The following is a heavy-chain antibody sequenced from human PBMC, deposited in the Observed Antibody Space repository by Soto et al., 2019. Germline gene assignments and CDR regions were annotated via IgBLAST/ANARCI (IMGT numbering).Heavy chain of an antibody. Sequence: ASVKVSCKASGYTFTSYGISWVRQAPGQGLEWMGWISAYNGNTNYAQKLRGRVTMITDTSTSTAYMELRSLRSDDTAVYYCARFVDYEGYFDYWGQGTLVTVSS. D-gene: IGHD4-17*01. CDR1: GYTFTSYG. CDR3: ARFVDYEGYFDY. CDR2: ISAYNGNT. V-gene: IGHV1-18*01. J-gene: IGHJ4*02.